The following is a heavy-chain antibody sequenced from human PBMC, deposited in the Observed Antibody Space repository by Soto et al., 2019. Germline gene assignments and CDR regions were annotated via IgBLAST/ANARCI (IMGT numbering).Heavy chain of an antibody. J-gene: IGHJ4*02. Sequence: ASVKVSCKASGGTFSSYAISWVRQAPGQGLEWMGGIIPIFGTANYAQKFQGRVTITADESTSTAYMELSSLRSEDTAVYYCAREYYYEISGYYSLDYWGQGPLVTVSS. V-gene: IGHV1-69*13. CDR2: IIPIFGTA. D-gene: IGHD3-22*01. CDR3: AREYYYEISGYYSLDY. CDR1: GGTFSSYA.